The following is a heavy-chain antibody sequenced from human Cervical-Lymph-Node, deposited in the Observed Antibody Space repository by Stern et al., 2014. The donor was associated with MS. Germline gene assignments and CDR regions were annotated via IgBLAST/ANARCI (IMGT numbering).Heavy chain of an antibody. CDR1: GYTFSGYY. CDR3: AREYYGSGTYYRHYYGMDV. CDR2: INPQNGAT. Sequence: QVQLVQSGAEVKKPGASVKVSCKASGYTFSGYYVHWVRQAPGQGLEWMGWINPQNGATNYAQKFQGWATMTRDTSISTAYMEMSSLRSNDTAVYYCAREYYGSGTYYRHYYGMDVWGQGTTVTVSS. J-gene: IGHJ6*02. V-gene: IGHV1-2*04. D-gene: IGHD3-10*01.